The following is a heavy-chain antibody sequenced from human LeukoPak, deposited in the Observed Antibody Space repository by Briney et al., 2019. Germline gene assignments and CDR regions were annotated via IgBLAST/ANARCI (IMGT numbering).Heavy chain of an antibody. CDR1: GFTFSSYG. CDR2: IWDDGSNK. Sequence: PGGSLRLSCAASGFTFSSYGMHWVRQAPGKGLEWVAVIWDDGSNKYYVDSVKGRFTISRDNSKNMVYLQMNNLRAEDTAVYYCARDTDCTSTSCYLFEYWGQGTLVTVSS. V-gene: IGHV3-33*01. D-gene: IGHD2-2*01. J-gene: IGHJ4*02. CDR3: ARDTDCTSTSCYLFEY.